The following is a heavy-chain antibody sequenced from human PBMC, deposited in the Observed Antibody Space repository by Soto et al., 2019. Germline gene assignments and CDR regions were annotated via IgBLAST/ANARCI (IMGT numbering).Heavy chain of an antibody. CDR2: INSDGSST. CDR1: GFTFSSYW. V-gene: IGHV3-74*01. D-gene: IGHD6-6*01. J-gene: IGHJ4*02. Sequence: GGSLRLSCAASGFTFSSYWMHWVRQAPGKGLVWVSRINSDGSSTSYADSVKGRFTISRDNAKNTLYLQMNSLRAEDTAVYYCAKYSNSSRGIDYWGQGTLVTASS. CDR3: AKYSNSSRGIDY.